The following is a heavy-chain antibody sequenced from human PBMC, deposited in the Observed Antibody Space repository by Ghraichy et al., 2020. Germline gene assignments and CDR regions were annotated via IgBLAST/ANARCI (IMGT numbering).Heavy chain of an antibody. CDR2: ISTDGSEK. CDR1: GFTFSTSW. Sequence: GESLNISCAVSGFTFSTSWMGWVRRVPGKGVEWVATISTDGSEKYYVDSVKGRFTISRDNAENSLFLQMNSLRAEDTALYHCARAIRGYTREPDSWGQGTLITVSS. D-gene: IGHD1-1*01. J-gene: IGHJ4*02. V-gene: IGHV3-7*04. CDR3: ARAIRGYTREPDS.